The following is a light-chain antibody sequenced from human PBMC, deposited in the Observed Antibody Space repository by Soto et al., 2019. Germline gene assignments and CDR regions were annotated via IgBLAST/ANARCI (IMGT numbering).Light chain of an antibody. CDR1: QSISSW. Sequence: IRMSHSASTLSASIGDRVTITCRASQSISSWLAWYQQKPGKAPKLLIYDASSLESGVPSRFSGSGSGTEFTLTISSLQPDDFATYYCQQYNSYSPITFGQGTKVDIK. J-gene: IGKJ1*01. CDR3: QQYNSYSPIT. V-gene: IGKV1-5*01. CDR2: DAS.